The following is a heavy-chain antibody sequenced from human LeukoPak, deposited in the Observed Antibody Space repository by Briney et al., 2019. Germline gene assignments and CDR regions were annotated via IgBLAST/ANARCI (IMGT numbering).Heavy chain of an antibody. CDR2: IIPIFGTA. Sequence: SVKVSCKASGYTFTCYGISWVRQAPGQGLEWMGGIIPIFGTANYAQKFQGRVTITTDESTSTAYMELSSLRSEDTAVYYCARGDGYINWGQGTLVTVSS. D-gene: IGHD5-24*01. V-gene: IGHV1-69*05. J-gene: IGHJ4*02. CDR1: GYTFTCYG. CDR3: ARGDGYIN.